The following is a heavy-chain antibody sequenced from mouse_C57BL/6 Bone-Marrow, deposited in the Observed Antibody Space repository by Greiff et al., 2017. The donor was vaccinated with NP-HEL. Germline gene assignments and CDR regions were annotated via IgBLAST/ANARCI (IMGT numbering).Heavy chain of an antibody. CDR1: GFTFSDFY. V-gene: IGHV7-1*01. J-gene: IGHJ3*01. CDR3: ARDAWYGYSLAY. Sequence: EVKVVESGGGLVQSGRSLRLSCATSGFTFSDFYMEWVRQAPGKGLEWIAASRNKANDYTTEYSASVKGRFIVSRDTSQSILYLQMNALRAEDTAIYYCARDAWYGYSLAYWGQGTLVTVSA. CDR2: SRNKANDYTT. D-gene: IGHD2-2*01.